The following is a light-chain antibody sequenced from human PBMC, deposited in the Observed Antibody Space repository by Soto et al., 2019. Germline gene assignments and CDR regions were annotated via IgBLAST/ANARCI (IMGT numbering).Light chain of an antibody. V-gene: IGKV3-20*01. CDR2: GAS. CDR3: QQYGSFPWT. J-gene: IGKJ1*01. CDR1: QSIDSRY. Sequence: EFVLTQSPGLLSLSPGERATLSCRASQSIDSRYLGWYQQKPGQTPRLLIYGASGRATGIPDRFSGSGSGTDFTLTISRLEPEDFAVYYCQQYGSFPWTFGQGTKVDFK.